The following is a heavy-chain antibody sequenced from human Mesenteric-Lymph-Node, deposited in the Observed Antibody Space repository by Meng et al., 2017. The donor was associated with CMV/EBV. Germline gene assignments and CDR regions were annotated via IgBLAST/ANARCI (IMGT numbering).Heavy chain of an antibody. V-gene: IGHV4-30-4*01. D-gene: IGHD2-2*01. J-gene: IGHJ3*01. CDR2: MYSTGTA. CDR1: GGSISGDYF. Sequence: LRLSCTVSGGSISGDYFWSWVRQPPGKGLEWIAYMYSTGTAYYNPSLKSRVTISRDTSENHFSLIVTSVTAADTAVYYCAREVNVPRDSDAFDLWGQGTMVTVSS. CDR3: AREVNVPRDSDAFDL.